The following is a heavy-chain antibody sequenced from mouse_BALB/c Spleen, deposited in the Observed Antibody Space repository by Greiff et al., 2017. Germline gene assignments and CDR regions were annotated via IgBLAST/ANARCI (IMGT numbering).Heavy chain of an antibody. CDR2: IDPANGNT. D-gene: IGHD1-1*01. V-gene: IGHV14-3*02. Sequence: EVKLVESGAELVKPGASVKLSCTASGFNIKDTYMHWVKQRPEQGLEWIGRIDPANGNTKYDPKFQGKATITADTSSNTAYLQLSSLTSEDTAVYYCARGSSHEGFDYWGQGTLVTVSA. CDR1: GFNIKDTY. CDR3: ARGSSHEGFDY. J-gene: IGHJ3*01.